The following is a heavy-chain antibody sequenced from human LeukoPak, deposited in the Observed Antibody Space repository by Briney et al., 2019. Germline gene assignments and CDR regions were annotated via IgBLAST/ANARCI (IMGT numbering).Heavy chain of an antibody. D-gene: IGHD6-13*01. V-gene: IGHV3-53*01. J-gene: IGHJ3*02. Sequence: GGSLRLSCAASGFTVSSNYMSWVRQAPGKGLEWVSVIYSGGSTYYADSVKGRFTISRDNSKNTLYLQMNSLRAEDTAVYYCARGGGSWYSDDAFDIWGQGTMVTVSS. CDR3: ARGGGSWYSDDAFDI. CDR2: IYSGGST. CDR1: GFTVSSNY.